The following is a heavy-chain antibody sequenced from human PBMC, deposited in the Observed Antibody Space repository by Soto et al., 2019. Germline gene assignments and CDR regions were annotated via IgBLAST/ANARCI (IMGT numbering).Heavy chain of an antibody. V-gene: IGHV3-23*01. CDR1: GFTFRSYA. CDR3: AKAKGQYSSSSFDY. D-gene: IGHD6-6*01. Sequence: EVQLLESGGGLVQPGGSLRLSCAASGFTFRSYAMTWVRQAPGKGLEWVSVISGSGAVTFYADSVKGRFTISRDNSKNTLYLQVNSLRAEDSAVYYCAKAKGQYSSSSFDYWGQGTLVTVSS. J-gene: IGHJ4*02. CDR2: ISGSGAVT.